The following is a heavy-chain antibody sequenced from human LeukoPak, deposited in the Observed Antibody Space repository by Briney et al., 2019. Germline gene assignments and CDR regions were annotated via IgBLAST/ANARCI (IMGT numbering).Heavy chain of an antibody. CDR3: AREGRCGGDCYYDY. Sequence: PGGSLRLSCAASGFSFSNYAMSWVRQAPGKGLEWVAVIWYDGSNKYYADSVKGRFTISRDNSKNTLYLQMNSLRAEDTAVYYCAREGRCGGDCYYDYWGQGTLVTVSS. J-gene: IGHJ4*02. CDR1: GFSFSNYA. V-gene: IGHV3-33*08. CDR2: IWYDGSNK. D-gene: IGHD2-21*02.